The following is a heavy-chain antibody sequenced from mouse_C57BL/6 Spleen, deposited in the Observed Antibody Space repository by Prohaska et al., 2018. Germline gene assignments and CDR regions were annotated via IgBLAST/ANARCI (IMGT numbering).Heavy chain of an antibody. CDR2: IYPGSGST. CDR3: ARSGDERYAMDY. V-gene: IGHV1-55*01. J-gene: IGHJ4*01. D-gene: IGHD2-13*01. Sequence: YTFTSYWITWVKQRPGQGLEWIGDIYPGSGSTNYNEKFKSKATLTVDTSSSTAYMQLSSLTSEDSAVYYCARSGDERYAMDYWGQGTTGTVSS. CDR1: YTFTSYW.